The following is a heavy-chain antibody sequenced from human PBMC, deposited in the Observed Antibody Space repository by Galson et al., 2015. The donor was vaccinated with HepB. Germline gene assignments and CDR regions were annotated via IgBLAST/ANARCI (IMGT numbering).Heavy chain of an antibody. Sequence: SVKVSCKASGATFRSYGINWVRQAPGQGLEWMGGIIPVFDTANYAQKFQGRVTVSADKSTSTAYMELSGLRSEDTAVYYCARELISNYYNYVGMDVWGQGTTVTVSS. CDR1: GATFRSYG. D-gene: IGHD2-8*01. CDR2: IIPVFDTA. V-gene: IGHV1-69*06. CDR3: ARELISNYYNYVGMDV. J-gene: IGHJ6*02.